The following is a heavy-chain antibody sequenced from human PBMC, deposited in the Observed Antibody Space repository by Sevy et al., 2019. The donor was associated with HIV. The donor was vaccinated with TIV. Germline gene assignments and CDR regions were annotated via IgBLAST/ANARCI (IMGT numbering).Heavy chain of an antibody. CDR3: ARDYRGYYGSGKNWFDP. CDR2: ISYDGSNK. Sequence: GGSLRLSCAASGFTFSSYAMHWVRQAPGKGLEWVAVISYDGSNKYYADSVKGRFTISRDNSKNTLYLQMNSLRAEDTAVYYCARDYRGYYGSGKNWFDPWAREPWSPSPQ. D-gene: IGHD3-10*01. J-gene: IGHJ5*02. V-gene: IGHV3-30-3*01. CDR1: GFTFSSYA.